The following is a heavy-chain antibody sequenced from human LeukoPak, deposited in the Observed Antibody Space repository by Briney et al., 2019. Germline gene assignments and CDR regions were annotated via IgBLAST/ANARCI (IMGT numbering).Heavy chain of an antibody. CDR3: AREMDSVTAYLD. CDR1: GYTFTSYD. V-gene: IGHV1-8*01. D-gene: IGHD1-20*01. CDR2: MNPNSGNT. Sequence: ASVKVSCKASGYTFTSYDINWVRQATGQGPEWMGWMNPNSGNTGYAQKFQGRVTMTRNTSISTAYMELSSLRSEDTAVYYCAREMDSVTAYLDWGQGTLVTVSS. J-gene: IGHJ4*02.